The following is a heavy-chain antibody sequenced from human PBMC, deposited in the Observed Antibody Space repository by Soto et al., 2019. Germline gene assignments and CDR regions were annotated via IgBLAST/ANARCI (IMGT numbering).Heavy chain of an antibody. D-gene: IGHD2-8*02. J-gene: IGHJ5*02. V-gene: IGHV4-4*02. CDR2: IYHSGTT. CDR1: GVSIYSPSW. CDR3: ATAAPLVKNWFDP. Sequence: TLSLTCAVSGVSIYSPSWWIWVLQSPGRRLEWIGEIYHSGTTNYNPSLKSRVTISVDKSKNVFSLRLTSVTAADTAVYYCATAAPLVKNWFDPWGQGTPVSVSS.